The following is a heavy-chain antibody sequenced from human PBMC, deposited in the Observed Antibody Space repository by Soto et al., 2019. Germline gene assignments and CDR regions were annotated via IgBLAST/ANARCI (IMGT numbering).Heavy chain of an antibody. Sequence: QVQLVQSGAEVKKPGSSVKVSCKASGGTFSSYAISWVRQAPGQGLEWMGGIIPIFGTANYAQKFQGRVTITADESTSXAYMERSSLRSEDTAVYYCARMSIAARRKKYYFDYWGQGTLVTVSS. J-gene: IGHJ4*02. CDR1: GGTFSSYA. CDR2: IIPIFGTA. D-gene: IGHD6-6*01. V-gene: IGHV1-69*12. CDR3: ARMSIAARRKKYYFDY.